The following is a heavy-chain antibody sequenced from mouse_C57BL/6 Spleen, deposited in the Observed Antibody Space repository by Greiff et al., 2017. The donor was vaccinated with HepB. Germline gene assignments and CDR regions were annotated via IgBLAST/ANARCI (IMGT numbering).Heavy chain of an antibody. Sequence: QVQLQQSGAELVKPGASVKLSCKASGYTFTSYWMQWVKQRPGQGLEWIGEIDPSDSYTNYNQKFKGKATLTVDTSSSTAYMQLSSLTSEDSAVYYCARRSSGPAWFAYWGQGTLVTVSA. CDR3: ARRSSGPAWFAY. CDR2: IDPSDSYT. J-gene: IGHJ3*01. D-gene: IGHD3-2*02. CDR1: GYTFTSYW. V-gene: IGHV1-50*01.